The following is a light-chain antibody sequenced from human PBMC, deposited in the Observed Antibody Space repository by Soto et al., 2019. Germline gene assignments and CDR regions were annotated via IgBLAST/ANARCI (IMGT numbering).Light chain of an antibody. CDR2: GGS. Sequence: EIVMTQSPDTLSVSPGEGGTLSCRASQSLSRNVAWSQQKPGQAPRLLVYGGSTRVTGIPARFSGSWSGTEFTLTISSLPSEDFGVYYCQQYNNWPPVRTFGQGTKVEIK. CDR1: QSLSRN. CDR3: QQYNNWPPVRT. J-gene: IGKJ1*01. V-gene: IGKV3-15*01.